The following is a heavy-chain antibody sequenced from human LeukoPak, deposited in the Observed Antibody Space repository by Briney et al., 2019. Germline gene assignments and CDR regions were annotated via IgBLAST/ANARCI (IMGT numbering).Heavy chain of an antibody. CDR3: ARHVSHHDAFDI. J-gene: IGHJ3*02. CDR2: IIPILDIA. Sequence: GAPVKVSCKASGGTFSSYAISWVRQAPGQGLEWMGRIIPILDIANYAQKFQGRVTITADKSTSTAYMELSSLRSEDTAMYYCARHVSHHDAFDIWGQGTMVTVSS. V-gene: IGHV1-69*04. CDR1: GGTFSSYA.